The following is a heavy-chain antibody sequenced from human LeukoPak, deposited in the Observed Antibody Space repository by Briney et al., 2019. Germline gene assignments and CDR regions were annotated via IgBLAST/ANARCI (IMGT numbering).Heavy chain of an antibody. J-gene: IGHJ4*02. CDR1: GFTFSSYG. CDR3: VRDRDYYDSSNYYLHSTFDY. D-gene: IGHD3-22*01. V-gene: IGHV3-21*01. Sequence: GGSLRLSCAVSGFTFSSYGMNWVRQAPGKGLEWVSSISRSSSYIYYVDSVKGRFTISRDNAKKSLFLQMNSLRAEDTAVYYCVRDRDYYDSSNYYLHSTFDYWGQGTLVTVSS. CDR2: ISRSSSYI.